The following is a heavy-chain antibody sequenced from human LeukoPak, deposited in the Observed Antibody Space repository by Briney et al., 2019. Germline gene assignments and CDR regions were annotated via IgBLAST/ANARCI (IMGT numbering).Heavy chain of an antibody. D-gene: IGHD6-13*01. CDR3: ASRSIAAAGSV. CDR1: GGSFSGYY. V-gene: IGHV4-34*01. CDR2: INHSGST. Sequence: SETLSLTCAVYGGSFSGYYWSWIRQPPGKGLEWIGEINHSGSTNYNPSLKSRVTISVDTSKNQFSLKLSSVTAADTAVYYCASRSIAAAGSVWGQGTLVTVSS. J-gene: IGHJ4*02.